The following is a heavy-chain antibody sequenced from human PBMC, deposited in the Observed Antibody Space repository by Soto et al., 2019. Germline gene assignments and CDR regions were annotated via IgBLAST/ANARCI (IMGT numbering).Heavy chain of an antibody. Sequence: QVQLQESGPGLVKPSETLSLTCTVSGGSVSSGSYYWSWIRQPPGKGLEWIGYIYYSGSTNYNPSPXRXVXVAXDTSKDQFSLKLSSVTAADTAVYYCAREGYYDSSDWGQGTLVTVSS. V-gene: IGHV4-61*01. CDR1: GGSVSSGSYY. D-gene: IGHD3-22*01. CDR2: IYYSGST. CDR3: AREGYYDSSD. J-gene: IGHJ1*01.